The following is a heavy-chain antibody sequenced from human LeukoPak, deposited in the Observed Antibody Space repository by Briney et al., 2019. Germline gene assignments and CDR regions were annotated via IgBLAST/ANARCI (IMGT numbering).Heavy chain of an antibody. D-gene: IGHD4-17*01. V-gene: IGHV3-49*03. J-gene: IGHJ3*02. Sequence: PAGGTLRLSCLASDFTFGDYTMSWFPQAPGKGREWVGFIRTKAYGGTTDYAASVKGRFTISRDNAKNTLYLQMNSLRAEDTAVYCCVKYGDYVDDAFDIWGQGTLVTVSS. CDR1: DFTFGDYT. CDR2: IRTKAYGGTT. CDR3: VKYGDYVDDAFDI.